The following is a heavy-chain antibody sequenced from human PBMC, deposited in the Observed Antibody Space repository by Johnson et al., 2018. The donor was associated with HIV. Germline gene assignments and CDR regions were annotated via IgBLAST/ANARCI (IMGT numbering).Heavy chain of an antibody. CDR2: ISWDGDSP. J-gene: IGHJ3*02. D-gene: IGHD3-10*01. V-gene: IGHV3-43*01. Sequence: VQLVESGGVVVQPGGSLRLSCAASGFTFDDYTMHWVRQAPGKGLEWVSLISWDGDSPYYADSVTGRLTISRDNSKNSLYLQMNSLRTEDTALYFCAKDNGKYYYGSGSLDAFDIWGQGTMVTVSS. CDR1: GFTFDDYT. CDR3: AKDNGKYYYGSGSLDAFDI.